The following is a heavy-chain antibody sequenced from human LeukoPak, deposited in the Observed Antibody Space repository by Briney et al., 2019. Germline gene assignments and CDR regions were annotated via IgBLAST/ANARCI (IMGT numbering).Heavy chain of an antibody. Sequence: GASVKVSCKASGGTFSSYAISWVRQAPGQGLEWMGRIIPILGIANYAQKFQGRVTITADKSTSTAHMELSSLRPEDTAVYYCARDSSGTHGGFDYWGQGTLVTVSS. CDR2: IIPILGIA. D-gene: IGHD3-22*01. V-gene: IGHV1-69*04. CDR3: ARDSSGTHGGFDY. CDR1: GGTFSSYA. J-gene: IGHJ4*02.